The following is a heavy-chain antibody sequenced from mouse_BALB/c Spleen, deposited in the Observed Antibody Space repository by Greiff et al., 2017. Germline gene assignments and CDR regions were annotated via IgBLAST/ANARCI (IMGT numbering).Heavy chain of an antibody. Sequence: EVKLMESGGGLVKPGGSLKLSCAASGFTFSSYAMSWVRQTPEKRLEWVASISSGGSTYYPDSVKGRFTISRDNARNILYLQMSSLRSEDTAMYYCAREDYELDQIAYWGQGTLVTVSA. V-gene: IGHV5-6-5*01. CDR1: GFTFSSYA. CDR3: AREDYELDQIAY. J-gene: IGHJ3*01. CDR2: ISSGGST. D-gene: IGHD2-4*01.